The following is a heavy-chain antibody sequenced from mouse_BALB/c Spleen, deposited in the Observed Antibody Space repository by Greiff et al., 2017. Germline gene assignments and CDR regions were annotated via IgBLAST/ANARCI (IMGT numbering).Heavy chain of an antibody. Sequence: QVQLKESGPGLVQPSQSLSITCTVSGFSLTSYGVHWVRQSPGKGLEWLGVIWSGGSTDYNAAFISRLSISKDNSKSQVFFKMNSLQANDTAIYYCARSNGNYGGYFDYWGQGTTLTVSS. J-gene: IGHJ2*01. CDR3: ARSNGNYGGYFDY. CDR2: IWSGGST. D-gene: IGHD2-1*01. V-gene: IGHV2-2*02. CDR1: GFSLTSYG.